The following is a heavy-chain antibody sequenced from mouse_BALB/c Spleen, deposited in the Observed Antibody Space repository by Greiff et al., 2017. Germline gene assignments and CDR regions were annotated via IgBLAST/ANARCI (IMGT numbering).Heavy chain of an antibody. Sequence: EVMLVESGGGLVQPGGSRKLSCAASGFTFSSFGMHWVRQAPEKGLEWVAYISSGSSTIYYADTVKGRFTISRDNPKNTLFLQMTSLRSEDTAMYYCARPLYYGNYGWFAYWGQGTLVTVSA. CDR1: GFTFSSFG. CDR2: ISSGSSTI. D-gene: IGHD2-1*01. J-gene: IGHJ3*01. V-gene: IGHV5-17*02. CDR3: ARPLYYGNYGWFAY.